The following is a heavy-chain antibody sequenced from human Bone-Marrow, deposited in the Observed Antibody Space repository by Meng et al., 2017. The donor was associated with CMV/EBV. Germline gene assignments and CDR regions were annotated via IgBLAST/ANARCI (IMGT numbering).Heavy chain of an antibody. D-gene: IGHD5-12*01. Sequence: SETLSLTCAVYGGSFSGYYWSWIRQPPGKGLEWIGEINHSGSTNYNPSLKSRVTISVDTSKNQFSLKLSSVTAADAAVYYCARDLSRRPATYSWLDPWGQGTLVTVSS. CDR3: ARDLSRRPATYSWLDP. J-gene: IGHJ5*02. V-gene: IGHV4-34*01. CDR1: GGSFSGYY. CDR2: INHSGST.